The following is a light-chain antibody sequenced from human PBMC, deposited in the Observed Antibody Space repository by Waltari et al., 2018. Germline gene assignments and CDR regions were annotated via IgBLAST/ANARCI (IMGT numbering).Light chain of an antibody. J-gene: IGLJ1*01. CDR1: KLGDKY. Sequence: SYELTQPPSVSVSPGQTASITCSGDKLGDKYADWYQQKPGQSPVLVIYQDSKRPSGIPERFSGSNSGNTATLTISGTQAMDEADYYCQAWDSSTGVFGTGTKVTVL. V-gene: IGLV3-1*01. CDR3: QAWDSSTGV. CDR2: QDS.